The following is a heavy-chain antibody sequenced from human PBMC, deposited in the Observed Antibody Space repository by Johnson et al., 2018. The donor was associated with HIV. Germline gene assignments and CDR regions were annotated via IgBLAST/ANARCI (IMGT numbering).Heavy chain of an antibody. Sequence: VQLVESGGGVVQPGGSLRLSCAVSGFAFDDYAMHWVRQAPGKGLEWVSLLSWDGNSTYYADSVKGRFTISRENSENSLYLQLNSLIAEDTALYYCAKVMGFSSFGYGFDIWGQGTMVTVSS. CDR2: LSWDGNST. D-gene: IGHD3-3*02. CDR3: AKVMGFSSFGYGFDI. CDR1: GFAFDDYA. V-gene: IGHV3-43D*03. J-gene: IGHJ3*02.